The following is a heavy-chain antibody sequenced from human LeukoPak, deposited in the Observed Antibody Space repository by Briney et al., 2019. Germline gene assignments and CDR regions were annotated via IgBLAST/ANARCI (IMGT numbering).Heavy chain of an antibody. CDR2: ISAYNGNT. Sequence: GASVKVSCKASGYTFTRYGISWVRQAPGQGLEWMGWISAYNGNTNYAQKDQGRVTMTTDTSTSTAYMELRSLRSDDTAVYYCAREGWGTYSSGPYYFDYWGLGTLVTVSS. CDR1: GYTFTRYG. CDR3: AREGWGTYSSGPYYFDY. D-gene: IGHD6-19*01. V-gene: IGHV1-18*04. J-gene: IGHJ4*02.